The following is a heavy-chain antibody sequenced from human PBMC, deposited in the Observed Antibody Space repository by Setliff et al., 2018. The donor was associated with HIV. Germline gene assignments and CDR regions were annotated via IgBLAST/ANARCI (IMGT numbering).Heavy chain of an antibody. J-gene: IGHJ3*02. Sequence: PGGSLRLSCAASGFTFSTYAMTWVRQAPGKGLEWVSSISSSGGTTYFADTVKGRFTISRDNSKNTLYLQMSSLRAEDTAVYYCAKDRLEWLAPDGFDIWGLGTMVTVSS. D-gene: IGHD3-3*01. CDR2: ISSSGGTT. CDR1: GFTFSTYA. V-gene: IGHV3-23*01. CDR3: AKDRLEWLAPDGFDI.